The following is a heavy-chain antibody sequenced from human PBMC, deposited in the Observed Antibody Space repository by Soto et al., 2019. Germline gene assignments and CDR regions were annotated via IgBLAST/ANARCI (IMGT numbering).Heavy chain of an antibody. D-gene: IGHD6-19*01. V-gene: IGHV3-23*01. CDR3: AKEGIAVAGTKSYYFDY. CDR2: ISGSGGST. Sequence: GGSLRLSCAASGFTFSSYAMSWVRQAPGKGLEWVSAISGSGGSTYYADTVKGRFTISRDNSKNTLYLQMNSLRAEDTAVYYCAKEGIAVAGTKSYYFDYWGQGTLVTVSS. J-gene: IGHJ4*02. CDR1: GFTFSSYA.